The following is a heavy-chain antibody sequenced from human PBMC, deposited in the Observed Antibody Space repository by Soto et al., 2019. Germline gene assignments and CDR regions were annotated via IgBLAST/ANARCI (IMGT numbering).Heavy chain of an antibody. CDR1: GDSISNYY. CDR2: LSTSGST. D-gene: IGHD6-6*01. CDR3: RRDFDY. Sequence: ETLSLTCNVSGDSISNYYWSWIRQPAGKGLEWIGRLSTSGSTNYNPSLKSRVTMSVDTPKNQFSLMLNSVTAANTAVYYCRRDFDYWGQGTLVTVSS. J-gene: IGHJ4*02. V-gene: IGHV4-4*07.